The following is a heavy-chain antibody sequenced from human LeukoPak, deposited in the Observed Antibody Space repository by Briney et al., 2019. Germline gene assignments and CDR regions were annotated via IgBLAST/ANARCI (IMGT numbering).Heavy chain of an antibody. Sequence: GGSLRLSCAASGFTFGNFWMSWVRQAPGRGLQWVASMKGDGSHIYYVDSVKGRFTISRDNARNSLYLQMNSLRAEDTAVYYCAKANGDYAGNCYYYYMDVWGKGTTVTVSS. CDR3: AKANGDYAGNCYYYYMDV. CDR1: GFTFGNFW. CDR2: MKGDGSHI. J-gene: IGHJ6*03. V-gene: IGHV3-7*03. D-gene: IGHD4-17*01.